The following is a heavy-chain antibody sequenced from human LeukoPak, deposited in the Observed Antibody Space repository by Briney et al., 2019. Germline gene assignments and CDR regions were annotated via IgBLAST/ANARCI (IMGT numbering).Heavy chain of an antibody. V-gene: IGHV1-8*03. Sequence: ASVKVSCKASGYTFTSYDINWVRQATGQGLEWMGWMNPNSGNTGYAQKFQGRVTITRNTYISTAYMVLSRLRSEDTGVYYCARRGGFGEYTFDYWGQGTLVTVSS. CDR1: GYTFTSYD. CDR2: MNPNSGNT. J-gene: IGHJ4*02. CDR3: ARRGGFGEYTFDY. D-gene: IGHD3-10*01.